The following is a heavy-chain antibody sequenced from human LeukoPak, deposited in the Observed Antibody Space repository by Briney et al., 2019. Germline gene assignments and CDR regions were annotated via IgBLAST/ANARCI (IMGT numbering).Heavy chain of an antibody. D-gene: IGHD2-8*01. CDR3: ARDRIVLMVYVQQSDAFDI. Sequence: ASVKVSCKASGYTFTSYYMHWVRRAPGQGLEWMGIINPSGGSTSYAQKFQGRVTMTRDTSTSTVYMELSSLRSEDTAVYYCARDRIVLMVYVQQSDAFDIWGQGTMVTVSS. CDR2: INPSGGST. CDR1: GYTFTSYY. V-gene: IGHV1-46*01. J-gene: IGHJ3*02.